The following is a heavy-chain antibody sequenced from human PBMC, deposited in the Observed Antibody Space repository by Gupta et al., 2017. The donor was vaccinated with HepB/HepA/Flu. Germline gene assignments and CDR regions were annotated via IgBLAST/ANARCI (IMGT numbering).Heavy chain of an antibody. V-gene: IGHV3-48*03. Sequence: EVQLVESGGGLVQPGGSLRLSCAASGFTFSSYEMNWVRQAPGKGLEWVSYISSSGSTIYYADSVKGRFTISRDNAKNSLYLQMNSLRAEDTAVYYCATMPIWFGMGPYGMDVWGQGTTVTVSS. J-gene: IGHJ6*02. CDR1: GFTFSSYE. CDR2: ISSSGSTI. CDR3: ATMPIWFGMGPYGMDV. D-gene: IGHD3-10*01.